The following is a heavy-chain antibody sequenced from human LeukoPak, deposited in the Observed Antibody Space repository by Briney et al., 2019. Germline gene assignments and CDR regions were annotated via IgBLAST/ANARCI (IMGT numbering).Heavy chain of an antibody. Sequence: SETLSLTCTVSGGSISSYYWSWIRQPPGKGLEWIGYIYYSGSTNYNPSLKSRVTISVDTSKNQFSLKLSSVTAADTAVYYCARTAFGEYYYDSSGYYYVDYWGQGTLVTVSS. CDR3: ARTAFGEYYYDSSGYYYVDY. V-gene: IGHV4-59*01. CDR2: IYYSGST. CDR1: GGSISSYY. J-gene: IGHJ4*02. D-gene: IGHD3-22*01.